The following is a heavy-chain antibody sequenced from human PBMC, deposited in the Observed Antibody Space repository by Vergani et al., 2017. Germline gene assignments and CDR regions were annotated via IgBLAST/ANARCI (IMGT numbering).Heavy chain of an antibody. D-gene: IGHD4-17*01. CDR2: IYYSGST. CDR1: GGSISSGGYY. Sequence: QVQLQESGPGLVKPSQTLSLTCTVSGGSISSGGYYWSWIRQHPGKGLEWIGYIYYSGSTYYNPSLKSRVTISVDTSKNQFSLKLSSVTTADTAVYYCARDTVMERAPGAFDIWGQGTMVTVSS. J-gene: IGHJ3*02. CDR3: ARDTVMERAPGAFDI. V-gene: IGHV4-31*03.